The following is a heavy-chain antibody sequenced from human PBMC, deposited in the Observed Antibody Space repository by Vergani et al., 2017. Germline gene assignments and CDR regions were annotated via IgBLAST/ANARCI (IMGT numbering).Heavy chain of an antibody. Sequence: QVQLVQSGAEVKKPGSSVKVSCKASGGTFSSYAISWVRQAPGQGLEWMGGIIPIFGTANYAQKFQGRVTITADESTSTAYMELSSLRSEDTAVYYCASNIVVVVAATDCYFDLWGRGTLVTVSS. D-gene: IGHD2-15*01. V-gene: IGHV1-69*01. CDR1: GGTFSSYA. J-gene: IGHJ2*01. CDR3: ASNIVVVVAATDCYFDL. CDR2: IIPIFGTA.